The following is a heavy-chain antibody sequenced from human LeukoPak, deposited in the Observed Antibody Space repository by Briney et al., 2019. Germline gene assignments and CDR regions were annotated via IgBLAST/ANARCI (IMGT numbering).Heavy chain of an antibody. D-gene: IGHD5/OR15-5a*01. J-gene: IGHJ6*03. CDR1: GYTFTSYG. V-gene: IGHV1-18*01. Sequence: ASVKVSCKASGYTFTSYGISWVRQAPGQGLEWMGWISAYNGNTNYAQKLQGRVTMTTDTSTSTAYMELRSLRSDDTAVYYCARSTFPYYYYYYYMDVWGKGTTVTVSS. CDR3: ARSTFPYYYYYYYMDV. CDR2: ISAYNGNT.